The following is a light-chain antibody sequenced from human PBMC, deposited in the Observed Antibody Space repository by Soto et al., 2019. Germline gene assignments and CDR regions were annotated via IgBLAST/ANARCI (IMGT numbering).Light chain of an antibody. CDR1: QSVPIRS. Sequence: EIVLTQSPGALSLSPGERATLSCRASQSVPIRSLSWYQQKPGQAPMLLIYGASTRATGLPARISGSASGPESTLSIRSLQSEASAVYCRQQYNNLPRTFGQGTKLDIK. J-gene: IGKJ1*01. CDR3: QQYNNLPRT. CDR2: GAS. V-gene: IGKV3-15*01.